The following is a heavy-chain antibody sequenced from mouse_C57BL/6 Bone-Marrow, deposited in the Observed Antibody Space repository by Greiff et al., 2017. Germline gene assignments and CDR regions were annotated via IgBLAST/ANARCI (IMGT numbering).Heavy chain of an antibody. J-gene: IGHJ1*03. D-gene: IGHD1-1*01. CDR1: GYSITSCYF. Sequence: EVQLVESGPGLVKPSQSLSLTCSVTGYSITSCYFWNWLRQFPGNQLEWMGYISYDGSNNYNPSLNNPISITRDTSKNQLFLKMNSVTTEDTATYYCAGEKLGTVVVHWYFDDWGKGTLVTVSS. CDR3: AGEKLGTVVVHWYFDD. V-gene: IGHV3-6*01. CDR2: ISYDGSN.